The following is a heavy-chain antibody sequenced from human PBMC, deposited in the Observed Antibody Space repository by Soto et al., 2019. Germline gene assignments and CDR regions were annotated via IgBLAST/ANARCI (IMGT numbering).Heavy chain of an antibody. D-gene: IGHD4-17*01. V-gene: IGHV3-30*07. Sequence: SRDNSKNTLYLQMNSLRAEDTAVYYCARDKEGMSTVTTLDYWGQGTLVTVSS. J-gene: IGHJ4*02. CDR3: ARDKEGMSTVTTLDY.